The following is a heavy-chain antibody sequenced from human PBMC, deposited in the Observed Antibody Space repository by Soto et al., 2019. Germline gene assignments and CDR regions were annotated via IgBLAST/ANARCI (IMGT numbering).Heavy chain of an antibody. Sequence: EVQLVESGGGLVQPGGSLRLSCAASGFTFSKYWVHWVRHVPGKGLVWVSRINGDGSGTSYADSVGGRITISRDNAKSMVYLQMNTLRAEDTAVYYCASERFGMYAMDVWGQGTTVTVSS. CDR2: INGDGSGT. V-gene: IGHV3-74*01. CDR1: GFTFSKYW. CDR3: ASERFGMYAMDV. J-gene: IGHJ6*02. D-gene: IGHD3-10*01.